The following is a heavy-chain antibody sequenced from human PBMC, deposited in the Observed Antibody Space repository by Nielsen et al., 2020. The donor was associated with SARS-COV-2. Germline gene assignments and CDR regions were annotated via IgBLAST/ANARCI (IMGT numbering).Heavy chain of an antibody. D-gene: IGHD5-12*01. CDR3: ARGWSGYDPFDY. Sequence: GGSLRLSCAASGFTFSDYYMSWIRQAPGKGLEWVSYISSSSSYTNYADSVKGRFTISRDNAKNSLYLQMNSLRAEDTAVYYCARGWSGYDPFDYWGQGTLVTVSS. V-gene: IGHV3-11*05. J-gene: IGHJ4*02. CDR2: ISSSSSYT. CDR1: GFTFSDYY.